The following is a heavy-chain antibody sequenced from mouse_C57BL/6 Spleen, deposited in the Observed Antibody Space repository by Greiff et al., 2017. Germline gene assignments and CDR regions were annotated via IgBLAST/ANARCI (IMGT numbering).Heavy chain of an antibody. Sequence: LQQPGAELVKPGASVKMSCKASGYTFTSYWITWVKQRPGQGLEWIGDIYPGSGSTNYNEKFKSKATLTVDTSSSTAYMQLSSLTSEDSAVYYCAREGPITTVVARYFDVWGTGTTVTVSS. CDR1: GYTFTSYW. CDR3: AREGPITTVVARYFDV. V-gene: IGHV1-55*01. J-gene: IGHJ1*03. D-gene: IGHD1-1*01. CDR2: IYPGSGST.